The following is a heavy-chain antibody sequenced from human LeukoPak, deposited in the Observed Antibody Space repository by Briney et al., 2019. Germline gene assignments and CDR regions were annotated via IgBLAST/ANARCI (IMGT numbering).Heavy chain of an antibody. Sequence: GGSLRLSCAASGFTFSSFWMTWVRQAPGKGLEWVAYINQNGSEKYYVDSVKGRFTIFRDNAKNSVYLQMNSLGDEDTAVYYCSRDGGVSGYDLIDYWGQGTLVTVPS. CDR2: INQNGSEK. J-gene: IGHJ4*02. CDR3: SRDGGVSGYDLIDY. V-gene: IGHV3-7*03. D-gene: IGHD5-12*01. CDR1: GFTFSSFW.